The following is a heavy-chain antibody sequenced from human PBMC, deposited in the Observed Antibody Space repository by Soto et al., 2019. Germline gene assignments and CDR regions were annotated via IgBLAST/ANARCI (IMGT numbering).Heavy chain of an antibody. CDR2: IVPIFGTA. V-gene: IGHV1-69*01. J-gene: IGHJ4*02. D-gene: IGHD5-12*01. CDR1: GDTFSSYA. Sequence: QVQLVQSGAEVKKPGSSVKVSCKSSGDTFSSYAISWVRQAPGQGLEWMGGIVPIFGTARYAQKFQDRVTITADESTNTAYMELSTLRSQDTAGYYCARDLKNSDGYNYRLFVWGQGTLVAVSS. CDR3: ARDLKNSDGYNYRLFV.